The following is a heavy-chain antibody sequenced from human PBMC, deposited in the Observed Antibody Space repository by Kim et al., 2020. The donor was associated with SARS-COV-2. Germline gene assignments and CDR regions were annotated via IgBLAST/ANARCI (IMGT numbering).Heavy chain of an antibody. CDR1: GFSFSDYY. J-gene: IGHJ5*02. CDR2: INSDGSST. CDR3: VREPAS. Sequence: GGSLRLSCAASGFSFSDYYMNWILQAPGKGLEWLAYINSDGSSTKYADSVNGRFTISRDNDRKSLALQMNSLTPEDTAMYYCVREPASWGQGTLVIVSS. V-gene: IGHV3-11*01.